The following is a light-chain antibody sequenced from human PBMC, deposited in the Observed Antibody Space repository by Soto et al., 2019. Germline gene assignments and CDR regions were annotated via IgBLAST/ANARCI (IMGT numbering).Light chain of an antibody. CDR3: AAWDGSLNGWV. Sequence: QAVVTQPPSASGTPGQRVTISCSGSSSNIGRDTVNWYQQLPGMAPKLLIYSNNRRPSGVPDRFSGSKSGTSASLAISGLQFEDEADYYCAAWDGSLNGWVFGGGTKVTVL. V-gene: IGLV1-44*01. CDR2: SNN. J-gene: IGLJ3*02. CDR1: SSNIGRDT.